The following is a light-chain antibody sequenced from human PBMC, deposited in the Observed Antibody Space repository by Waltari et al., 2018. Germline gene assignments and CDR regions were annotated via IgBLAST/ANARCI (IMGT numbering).Light chain of an antibody. J-gene: IGKJ3*01. CDR2: LVS. V-gene: IGKV2-28*01. CDR1: QSLLHGNGYTY. CDR3: MQALQTPLFT. Sequence: DIVITQSPLSLPVIPGEPASISCRSSQSLLHGNGYTYFDWYLQKPGQSPQLLIYLVSNRASGVPDRFSGTGSGTDFTLNISRVEAEDIGVYYCMQALQTPLFTFGPGTKLDIK.